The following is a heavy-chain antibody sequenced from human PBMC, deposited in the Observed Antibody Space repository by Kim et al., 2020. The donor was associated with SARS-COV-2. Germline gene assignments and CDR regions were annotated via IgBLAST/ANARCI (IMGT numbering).Heavy chain of an antibody. CDR1: GGSISSYY. D-gene: IGHD3-22*01. J-gene: IGHJ4*02. V-gene: IGHV4-59*08. CDR2: IYYSGST. Sequence: SETLSLTCTVSGGSISSYYWSWIRQPPGKGLEWIVYIYYSGSTNYNPSLKSRVTISVDTSKNQFSLKLSSVTAADTAVYYCARHTDYYDSSGYYYVSPYFDYWGQGTLVTVSS. CDR3: ARHTDYYDSSGYYYVSPYFDY.